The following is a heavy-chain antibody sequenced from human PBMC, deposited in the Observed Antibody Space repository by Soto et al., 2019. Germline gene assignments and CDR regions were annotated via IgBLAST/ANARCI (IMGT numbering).Heavy chain of an antibody. CDR2: SIPILGIA. V-gene: IGHV1-69*02. CDR3: AMEYCSSTSCYRDY. CDR1: GGTFSSYT. J-gene: IGHJ4*02. D-gene: IGHD2-2*02. Sequence: QVQLVQSGAEVKKPGSSVKVSCKASGGTFSSYTISWVRQAPGQGLEWMGRSIPILGIANYAPKFQGRVTITADKSTSTAYMELSSLISEDTAVYYCAMEYCSSTSCYRDYWGQGTLVTVSS.